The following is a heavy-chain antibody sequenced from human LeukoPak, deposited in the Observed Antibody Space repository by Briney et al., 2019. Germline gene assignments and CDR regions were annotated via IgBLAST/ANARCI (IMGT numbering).Heavy chain of an antibody. CDR3: ARLDYYYYYMDV. Sequence: SETLSLTCTVSGGSISSASYYWSWVRQPAGQGLEWLGSVYYSGSTYYNPSLKSRVTISVDTSKNQFSLKLSSVTAADTAVYYCARLDYYYYYMDVWGKGTTVTISS. J-gene: IGHJ6*03. V-gene: IGHV4-39*01. CDR2: VYYSGST. CDR1: GGSISSASYY.